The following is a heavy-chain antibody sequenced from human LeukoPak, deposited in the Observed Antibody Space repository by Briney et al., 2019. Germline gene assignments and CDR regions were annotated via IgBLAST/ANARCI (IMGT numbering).Heavy chain of an antibody. CDR3: ARRRQWLVPENY. CDR2: ISSSSSYI. V-gene: IGHV3-21*01. J-gene: IGHJ4*02. CDR1: GFTFSSYS. D-gene: IGHD6-19*01. Sequence: GGSLRLSCAASGFTFSSYSMNWVRQAPGKGLEWVSSISSSSSYIYYADSVKGRFTISRDNAKNSLYLQMNSLRAEDTAVYYCARRRQWLVPENYWGQGTLVTVSS.